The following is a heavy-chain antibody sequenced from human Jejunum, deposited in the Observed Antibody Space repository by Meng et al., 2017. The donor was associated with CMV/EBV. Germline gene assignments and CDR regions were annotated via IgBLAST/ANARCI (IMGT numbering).Heavy chain of an antibody. J-gene: IGHJ4*02. D-gene: IGHD2-2*01. CDR1: SRYW. CDR2: KKEDGSGK. Sequence: SRYWRSWVGQARGKGVEWVANKKEDGSGKDYVESVKGRFTISRDNAKNSLYLKMNSLRAEDTAVYYCASALGYCSSNGCQYYFDYWGQGTLVTVSS. V-gene: IGHV3-7*01. CDR3: ASALGYCSSNGCQYYFDY.